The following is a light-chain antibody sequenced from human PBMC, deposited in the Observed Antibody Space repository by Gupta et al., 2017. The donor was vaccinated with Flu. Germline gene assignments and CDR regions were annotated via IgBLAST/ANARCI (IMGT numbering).Light chain of an antibody. V-gene: IGLV4-60*03. Sequence: QPVLTPSSSASASLGSSVNLPCTLSSRHSSYILPRHQQQPGKAPRDLMKLEGSGTYNKGGGVPDRFSGSSSGADRYLTISNRQAEDEADYYCETWDSNTRVFGGGTKLT. CDR1: SRHSSYI. J-gene: IGLJ2*01. CDR2: LEGSGTY. CDR3: ETWDSNTRV.